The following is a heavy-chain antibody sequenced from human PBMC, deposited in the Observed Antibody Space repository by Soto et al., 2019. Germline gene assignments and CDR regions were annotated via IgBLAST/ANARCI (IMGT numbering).Heavy chain of an antibody. CDR3: ARDWGVYSSEQKTHIPHLDC. CDR1: GYTFTSYY. J-gene: IGHJ4*02. V-gene: IGHV1-46*01. D-gene: IGHD2-21*01. CDR2: IKPSGGST. Sequence: GASVKVSCKASGYTFTSYYIHWVRQAPGQGLERMGIIKPSGGSTSYAQKFQDRVTVTRDRATNLLFLQMNNLRDEDTAVYYCARDWGVYSSEQKTHIPHLDCWGPGTLVTVSS.